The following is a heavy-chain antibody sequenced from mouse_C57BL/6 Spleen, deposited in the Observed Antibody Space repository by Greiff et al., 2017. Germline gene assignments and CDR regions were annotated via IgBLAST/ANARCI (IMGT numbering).Heavy chain of an antibody. CDR3: ARNYYGSSEFAY. CDR2: INPNNGGT. J-gene: IGHJ3*01. Sequence: EVKLQESGPELVKPGASVKIPCKASGYTFTDYNMDWVKQSHGKSLEWIGDINPNNGGTIYNQKFKGKATLTVDKSSSTAYMELRSLTSEDTAVYYCARNYYGSSEFAYWGQGTLVTVSA. V-gene: IGHV1-18*01. D-gene: IGHD1-1*01. CDR1: GYTFTDYN.